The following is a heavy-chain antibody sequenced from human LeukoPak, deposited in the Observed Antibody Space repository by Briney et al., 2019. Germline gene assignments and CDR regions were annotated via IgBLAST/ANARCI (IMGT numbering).Heavy chain of an antibody. D-gene: IGHD3-3*01. V-gene: IGHV3-74*01. Sequence: TGGSLRLSCAASGFTFSSYWMHWVRQAPGKGLVWVSRINSDGSSTSCADSVKGRFTISRGNAKNTLYLQMNSLRAEDTAVYYCARGGSYDFWSGYFTGYYMDVWGKGTTVTVSS. J-gene: IGHJ6*03. CDR2: INSDGSST. CDR3: ARGGSYDFWSGYFTGYYMDV. CDR1: GFTFSSYW.